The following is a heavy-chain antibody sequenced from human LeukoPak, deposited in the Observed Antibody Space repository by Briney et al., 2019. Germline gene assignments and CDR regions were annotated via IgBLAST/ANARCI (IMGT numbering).Heavy chain of an antibody. CDR3: ATAGYCSSTSCYWGYYYYYMDV. CDR1: GGSFGGYY. D-gene: IGHD2-2*01. V-gene: IGHV4-34*01. J-gene: IGHJ6*03. Sequence: PSETLSLTCAVYGGSFGGYYWSWIRQPPGKGLEWIGEINHSGSTNYNPSLKSRVTISVDTSKNQFSLKLSSVTAADTAVYYCATAGYCSSTSCYWGYYYYYMDVWGKGTTVTVSS. CDR2: INHSGST.